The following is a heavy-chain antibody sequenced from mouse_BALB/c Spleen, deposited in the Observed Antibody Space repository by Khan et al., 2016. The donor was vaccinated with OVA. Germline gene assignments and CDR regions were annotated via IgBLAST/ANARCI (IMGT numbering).Heavy chain of an antibody. CDR3: ARDYWFAF. CDR1: GFTFSNYG. CDR2: ISSGDTT. J-gene: IGHJ3*01. V-gene: IGHV5-6-5*01. Sequence: EVPLVESGGGLVKPGGSLKLSCAASGFTFSNYGVSWVRQTPEKRLEWVASISSGDTTYYPDSVKGRFTISRDNARNILYLQISSLRSEDTAMYYCARDYWFAFWGQGTLVTVSA.